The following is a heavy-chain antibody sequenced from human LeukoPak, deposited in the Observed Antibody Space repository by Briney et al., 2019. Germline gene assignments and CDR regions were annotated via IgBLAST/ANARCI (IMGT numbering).Heavy chain of an antibody. CDR3: ARELRITMVRGVIIKGRSFDY. V-gene: IGHV1-18*04. D-gene: IGHD3-10*01. CDR1: GYTFTSYG. CDR2: ISAYYGNT. Sequence: ASVKVSCKASGYTFTSYGISWVRQAPGQGLEWMGWISAYYGNTNYAQKLQGRVTMTTDTSTSTAYMELRSLRSDDTAVYYCARELRITMVRGVIIKGRSFDYWGQGTLVTVSS. J-gene: IGHJ4*02.